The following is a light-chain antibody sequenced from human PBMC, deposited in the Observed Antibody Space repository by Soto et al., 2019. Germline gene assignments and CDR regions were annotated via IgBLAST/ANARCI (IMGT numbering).Light chain of an antibody. CDR2: AAS. V-gene: IGKV1-39*01. Sequence: PMTQCPSTLSASVGARATITCRASQSISSWLAWYQQKPGKAPKLLIYAASSLQSGVPARFSGSGSGTDFTLTISSLQPEDFATYFCQQSYSTPITVGQGTRVEIK. CDR1: QSISSW. J-gene: IGKJ5*01. CDR3: QQSYSTPIT.